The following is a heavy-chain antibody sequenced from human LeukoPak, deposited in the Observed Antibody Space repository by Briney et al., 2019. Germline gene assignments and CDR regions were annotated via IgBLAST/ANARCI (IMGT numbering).Heavy chain of an antibody. D-gene: IGHD2-2*01. Sequence: GGSLRLSCAASGFTFSNYDMHWVRQAPGKGLEWVSAFHTAGDTHYSGSVKSRFATSRENAKNSFYLQMNTLRAGDTAVYYCARGSCSSSGCYERLNGLDVWGQGTPVTVSS. CDR1: GFTFSNYD. V-gene: IGHV3-13*01. J-gene: IGHJ6*02. CDR3: ARGSCSSSGCYERLNGLDV. CDR2: FHTAGDT.